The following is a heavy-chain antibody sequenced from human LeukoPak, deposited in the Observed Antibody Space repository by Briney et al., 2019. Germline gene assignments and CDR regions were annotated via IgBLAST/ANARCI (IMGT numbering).Heavy chain of an antibody. CDR3: ARLYYYGSGSYFSRRGAWFDP. V-gene: IGHV4-34*01. D-gene: IGHD3-10*01. CDR2: INHSGST. CDR1: GGSISNGDHY. J-gene: IGHJ5*02. Sequence: PSETLSLTCTVSGGSISNGDHYWSWIRQPPGKGLEWIGEINHSGSTNYNPSLKSRVTISVDTSKNQFSLKLSSVTAADTAVYYCARLYYYGSGSYFSRRGAWFDPWGQGTLVTVSS.